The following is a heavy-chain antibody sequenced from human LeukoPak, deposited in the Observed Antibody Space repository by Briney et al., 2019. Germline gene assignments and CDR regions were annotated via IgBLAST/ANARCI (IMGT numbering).Heavy chain of an antibody. Sequence: GASVKVSCKASGYTFTSYYMHWVRQAPGQGLEWMGGIIPIFGTANYAQKFQGRVTITADESTSTAYMELSSLRSEDTAVYYCARGGQEPRSSDAFDIWGQGTMVTVSS. D-gene: IGHD6-13*01. CDR1: GYTFTSYY. J-gene: IGHJ3*02. V-gene: IGHV1-69*13. CDR2: IIPIFGTA. CDR3: ARGGQEPRSSDAFDI.